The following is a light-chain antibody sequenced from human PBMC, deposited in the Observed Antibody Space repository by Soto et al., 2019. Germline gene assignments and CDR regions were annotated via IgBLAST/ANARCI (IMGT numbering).Light chain of an antibody. Sequence: ENVLTQSPGTLSLYEGERATLSCRASQSVSSSYLAWYQQKPGQAPRLLIYGATDRATGIPDRFSGSESGTDFTLTISRLEPEDFAVYYCQGYGNSRTFGQGTKVDI. V-gene: IGKV3-20*01. CDR3: QGYGNSRT. CDR2: GAT. J-gene: IGKJ1*01. CDR1: QSVSSSY.